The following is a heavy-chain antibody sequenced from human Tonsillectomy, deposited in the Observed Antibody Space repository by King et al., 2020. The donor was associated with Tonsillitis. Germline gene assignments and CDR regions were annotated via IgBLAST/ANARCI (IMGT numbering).Heavy chain of an antibody. Sequence: VQLVESGGGVVQPGRSLRLSCAASVVSFYSYGMHWVRQAPGKGLEWGAVRWYDVSNTFFANSVKGRFTNSRDNSKNKLYLQLNSLRAEDTAVYSCARVSRVSYGAADYWGQGTLVTVSS. J-gene: IGHJ4*02. V-gene: IGHV3-33*08. CDR2: RWYDVSNT. D-gene: IGHD5-18*01. CDR1: VVSFYSYG. CDR3: ARVSRVSYGAADY.